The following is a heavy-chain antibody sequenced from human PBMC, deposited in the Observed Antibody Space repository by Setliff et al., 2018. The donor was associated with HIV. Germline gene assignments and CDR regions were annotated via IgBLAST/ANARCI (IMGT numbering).Heavy chain of an antibody. Sequence: SVKVSCKGSGDTFTTYVVSWVRQAPGQGLEWMGGRSPIFSTTNYAQKSQGRVTITTDESTSRAYMELSSLRSEDTAVYYCAITSRGYSLQRGGAFDIWGQGTLVTVSS. J-gene: IGHJ3*02. CDR3: AITSRGYSLQRGGAFDI. D-gene: IGHD3-22*01. V-gene: IGHV1-69*05. CDR1: GDTFTTYV. CDR2: RSPIFSTT.